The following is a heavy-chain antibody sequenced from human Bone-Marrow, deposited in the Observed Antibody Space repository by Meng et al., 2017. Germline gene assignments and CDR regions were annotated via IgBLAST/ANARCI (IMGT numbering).Heavy chain of an antibody. D-gene: IGHD6-13*01. Sequence: VQLVQSGAEVRKPGASVKVSCKASGYTCPDYWLHWVRRAPGQGLEWMGRINPKSGDTHYAQRFQGRVTMTGDTSISTAYMELSGLRSDDTAMYYCARDEDISAAGKLFGNYWGQGTLVTVSS. J-gene: IGHJ4*02. V-gene: IGHV1-2*06. CDR3: ARDEDISAAGKLFGNY. CDR2: INPKSGDT. CDR1: GYTCPDYW.